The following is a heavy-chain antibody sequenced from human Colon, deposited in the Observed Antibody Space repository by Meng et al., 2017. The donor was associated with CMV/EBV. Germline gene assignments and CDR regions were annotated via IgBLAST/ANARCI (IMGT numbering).Heavy chain of an antibody. CDR2: IWYDGSQT. V-gene: IGHV3-33*03. Sequence: GGSLRLSCAASGFIFTNYGMHWVRQAPGRGLQWVAAIWYDGSQTHYEDSVKGRFTISRDNAKNTVHLEMNSLRDGDTAVYFCIRARPDSTSHYYFDSWGQGTLVTVSS. CDR3: IRARPDSTSHYYFDS. D-gene: IGHD2/OR15-2a*01. CDR1: GFIFTNYG. J-gene: IGHJ4*02.